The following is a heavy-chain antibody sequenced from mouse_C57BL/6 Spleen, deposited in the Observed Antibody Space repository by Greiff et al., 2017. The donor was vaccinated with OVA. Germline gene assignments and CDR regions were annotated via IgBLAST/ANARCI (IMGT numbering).Heavy chain of an antibody. CDR2: IYPGSGNT. V-gene: IGHV1-66*01. D-gene: IGHD2-14*01. CDR1: GYSFTSYY. Sequence: VQLKQSGPELVKPGASVKISCKASGYSFTSYYIHWVKQRPGQGLEWIGWIYPGSGNTKYNEKFKGEATLTADTSSSTAYMQLSSLTSEDSAVYYCARIGLRDAMDYWGQGTSVTVSS. CDR3: ARIGLRDAMDY. J-gene: IGHJ4*01.